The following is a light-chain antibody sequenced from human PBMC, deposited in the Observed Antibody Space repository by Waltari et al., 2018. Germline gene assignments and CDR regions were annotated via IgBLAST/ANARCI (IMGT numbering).Light chain of an antibody. CDR1: QSVASW. CDR3: QQYNNNSPFA. J-gene: IGKJ3*01. CDR2: KAS. V-gene: IGKV1-5*03. Sequence: DIQMTQSPSTLSASVGDRVTITCRASQSVASWVAWYQQKPGKAPKLLIYKASTLESGVLSRFSGSGSGTEFTLSITSLQPDDFATYYCQQYNNNSPFAFGPGTRVDIK.